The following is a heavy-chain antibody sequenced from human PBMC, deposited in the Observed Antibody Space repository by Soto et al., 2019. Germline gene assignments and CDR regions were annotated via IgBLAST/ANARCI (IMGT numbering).Heavy chain of an antibody. CDR3: ARDQGDRYYYDSSGVAFDY. D-gene: IGHD3-22*01. V-gene: IGHV4-4*02. Sequence: PSETLSLTCAVSGGSISSSNWWSWVRQPPGKGLEWIGEIYHSGSTNYNPSLKSRVTISVDKSKNQFSLKLSPVAAADTAVYYCARDQGDRYYYDSSGVAFDYWGQGTLVTVSS. CDR2: IYHSGST. CDR1: GGSISSSNW. J-gene: IGHJ4*02.